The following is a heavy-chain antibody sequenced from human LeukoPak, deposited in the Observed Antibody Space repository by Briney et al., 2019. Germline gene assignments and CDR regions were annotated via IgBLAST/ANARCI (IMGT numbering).Heavy chain of an antibody. V-gene: IGHV1-2*02. Sequence: ASVKVSCKASGYTFTGYYMHWVRQAPGQGLEWMRWINPNSGGTNYAQKFQGRVTMTRDTSISTAYMELSRLRSDDTAVYYCARARDYDILTDYYYYYGMDVWGQGTTVTVSS. J-gene: IGHJ6*02. CDR2: INPNSGGT. D-gene: IGHD3-9*01. CDR3: ARARDYDILTDYYYYYGMDV. CDR1: GYTFTGYY.